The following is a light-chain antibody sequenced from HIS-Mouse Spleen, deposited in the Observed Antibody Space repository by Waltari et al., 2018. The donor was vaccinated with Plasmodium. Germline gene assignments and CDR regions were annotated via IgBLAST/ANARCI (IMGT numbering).Light chain of an antibody. CDR1: QGISSY. Sequence: DIQLTQSPSFMSASVGDRVTITCRASQGISSYLAWYQQKPGKAPKLLIYAASTLQSGVPSRFSGSGSGTEFTLIISSLQPEDFATYYCQQRNSYPLFTFGPGTKVDIK. V-gene: IGKV1-9*01. CDR3: QQRNSYPLFT. J-gene: IGKJ3*01. CDR2: AAS.